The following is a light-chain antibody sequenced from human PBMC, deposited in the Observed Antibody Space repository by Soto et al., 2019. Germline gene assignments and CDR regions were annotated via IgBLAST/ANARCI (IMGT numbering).Light chain of an antibody. Sequence: EIVLTQSPGTLSLSPGERATLSCRASQSVSSSYLAWYQQKPGQAPRLLIYGASGRATGIPDGFSGSGSGADVTLPLSRLEPEGFAVYYCQQYCSSPPVTFGQGTRLEIK. J-gene: IGKJ5*01. CDR3: QQYCSSPPVT. CDR1: QSVSSSY. V-gene: IGKV3-20*01. CDR2: GAS.